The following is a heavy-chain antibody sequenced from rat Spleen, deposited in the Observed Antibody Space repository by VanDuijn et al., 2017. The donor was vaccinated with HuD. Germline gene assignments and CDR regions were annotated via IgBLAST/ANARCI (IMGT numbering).Heavy chain of an antibody. CDR1: GFTFNNYW. CDR2: ISSGGGGT. CDR3: ARHGAYNNYGWFAY. Sequence: EVQLVESGGGLVQPGRSLKLSCVASGFTFNNYWMTWIRQAPGKGLEWVASISSGGGGTYYPDSVKGRFTISRDNAKSTLYLQMDSLRSEDTASYYCARHGAYNNYGWFAYWGQGVMVTVSS. D-gene: IGHD1-10*01. V-gene: IGHV5-31*01. J-gene: IGHJ2*01.